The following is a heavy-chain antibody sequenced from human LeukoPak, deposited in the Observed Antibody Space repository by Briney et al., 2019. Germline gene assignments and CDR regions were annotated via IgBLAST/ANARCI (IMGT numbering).Heavy chain of an antibody. D-gene: IGHD5-24*01. CDR3: VKDRRDGYFNWFDP. V-gene: IGHV3-64D*06. CDR2: ISSNGGST. J-gene: IGHJ5*02. CDR1: GFTFSSYA. Sequence: PGGALRLSCSASGFTFSSYAMHWVRQAPGKGLEYVSAISSNGGSTYYADSVKGRFNISRDNSKNTLYLQMSSLRAEDTAVYYCVKDRRDGYFNWFDPWGQGTLVTVSS.